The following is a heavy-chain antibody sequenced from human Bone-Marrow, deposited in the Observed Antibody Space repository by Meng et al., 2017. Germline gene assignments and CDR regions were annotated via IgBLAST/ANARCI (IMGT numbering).Heavy chain of an antibody. V-gene: IGHV3-23*01. D-gene: IGHD6-19*01. CDR2: ISGSGGST. CDR3: AKDRPGSGWCVDY. Sequence: GESLKISCAASGFTFSSYAMFWVRQAPGKGLEWVSGISGSGGSTFYADSVKGRFTISRDYSKNTLYLQMNSLRAEDTAVYYCAKDRPGSGWCVDYWGQGTRVTVSS. J-gene: IGHJ4*02. CDR1: GFTFSSYA.